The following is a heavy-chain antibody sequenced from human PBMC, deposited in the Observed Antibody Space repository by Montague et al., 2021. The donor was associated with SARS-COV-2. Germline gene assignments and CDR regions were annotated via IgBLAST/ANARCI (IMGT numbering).Heavy chain of an antibody. CDR1: GGSFSGYY. CDR3: ARGSWHIVVVTAIRGGYSGMEV. Sequence: SETLSLTCAVYGGSFSGYYWSWIRQPPGKGLEWIGEINHGGSTNYNPSLKSRVTISVDTSKNQFSLKLSSVTAADTAVYYCARGSWHIVVVTAIRGGYSGMEVWGQGTTVTVSS. CDR2: INHGGST. V-gene: IGHV4-34*01. J-gene: IGHJ6*02. D-gene: IGHD2-21*02.